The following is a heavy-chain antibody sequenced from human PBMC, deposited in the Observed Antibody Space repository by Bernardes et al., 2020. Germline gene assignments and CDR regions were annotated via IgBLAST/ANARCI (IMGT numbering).Heavy chain of an antibody. Sequence: GSLRLSCAASGYSFSSYAITWVRPSPGKGLEWVSAISGSAGSTYYADSLKGRFTISRDNSKNTLYLQMNSLRAEDTAVYYCARSRDYGDFGGILRGYYFDYWGQGTLVTVSS. J-gene: IGHJ4*02. CDR3: ARSRDYGDFGGILRGYYFDY. CDR2: ISGSAGST. V-gene: IGHV3-23*01. CDR1: GYSFSSYA. D-gene: IGHD4-17*01.